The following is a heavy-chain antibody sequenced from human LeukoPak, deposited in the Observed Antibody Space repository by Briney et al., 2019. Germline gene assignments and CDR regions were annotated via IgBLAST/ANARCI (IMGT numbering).Heavy chain of an antibody. CDR2: IYLGDSDT. V-gene: IGHV5-51*01. Sequence: GESLKISCKGSGYSFTNYWIGWVRQMPGKGLEWMGIIYLGDSDTRYSPSFQGQVTISADKSISIAYLQWSSLKASDTAMYYCTRKGRYCSSTNCPFDYWGQGTLVTVSS. J-gene: IGHJ4*02. D-gene: IGHD2-2*01. CDR1: GYSFTNYW. CDR3: TRKGRYCSSTNCPFDY.